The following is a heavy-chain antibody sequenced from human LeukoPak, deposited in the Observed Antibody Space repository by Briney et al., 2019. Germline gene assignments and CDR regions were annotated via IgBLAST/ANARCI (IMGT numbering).Heavy chain of an antibody. CDR2: IIPIFGTA. V-gene: IGHV1-69*13. D-gene: IGHD6-6*01. CDR1: GGTFSSYA. J-gene: IGHJ6*02. Sequence: ASVKVSCKASGGTFSSYAISWVRQAPGQGLEWMGGIIPIFGTANYAQKFQGRVTITADESTSTAYMELRSLRSDDTAVYYCAVGGAARQNYYYGMDVWGQRTTVTVSS. CDR3: AVGGAARQNYYYGMDV.